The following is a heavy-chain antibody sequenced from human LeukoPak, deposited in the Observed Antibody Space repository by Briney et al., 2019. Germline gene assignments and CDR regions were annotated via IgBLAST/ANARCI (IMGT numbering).Heavy chain of an antibody. Sequence: PGGSLRLSCAASGFTFSDYYMSWIRQAPGKGLERVSYISSSSSYTNYADSVKGRFTISRDNAKNSLYLQMNSLRAEDTAVYYCAGVLTYYYGSGSPSYYYYYYGMDVWGQGTTVTVSS. CDR3: AGVLTYYYGSGSPSYYYYYYGMDV. J-gene: IGHJ6*02. D-gene: IGHD3-10*01. V-gene: IGHV3-11*05. CDR2: ISSSSSYT. CDR1: GFTFSDYY.